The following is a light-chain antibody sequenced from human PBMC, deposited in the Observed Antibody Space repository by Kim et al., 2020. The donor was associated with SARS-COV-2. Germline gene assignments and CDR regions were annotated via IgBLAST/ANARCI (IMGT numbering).Light chain of an antibody. CDR1: SSDVGCYNH. Sequence: QSALTQPASVSGSPGQSITISCTGTSSDVGCYNHVSWYQQHPGKAPKLMIYDVSNRPSGVSNRFSGSKSDNTASLTISGLQAEDEADYYCSSYTGSSTWVFGGGTQLTVL. CDR2: DVS. CDR3: SSYTGSSTWV. V-gene: IGLV2-14*03. J-gene: IGLJ3*02.